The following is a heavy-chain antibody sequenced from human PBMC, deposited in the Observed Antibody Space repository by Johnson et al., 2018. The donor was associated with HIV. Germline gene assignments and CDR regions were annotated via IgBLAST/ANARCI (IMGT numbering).Heavy chain of an antibody. V-gene: IGHV3-15*01. D-gene: IGHD3-3*01. CDR1: GFTFSSYA. CDR3: AKPQWVSSGAFDI. Sequence: VQLVESGGGVVQPGRSLRLSCAASGFTFSSYAMHWVRQAPGKGLEWVGRIKSKTDGGTTDYAAPVKGRFTISRDDSKNTLYLQMNSLKIEDTAVYYCAKPQWVSSGAFDIWGQGTMVTVSS. J-gene: IGHJ3*02. CDR2: IKSKTDGGTT.